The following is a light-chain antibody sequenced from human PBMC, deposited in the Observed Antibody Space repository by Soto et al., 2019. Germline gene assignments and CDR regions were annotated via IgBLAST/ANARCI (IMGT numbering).Light chain of an antibody. CDR3: MQPLQPWT. CDR2: LGS. V-gene: IGKV2-28*01. Sequence: DIVMTQSPLSLPVTPGEPASISCRSSQSLLHSNGYNYLDWYLQKPGQSPQLLIYLGSNRAAGVPDRFSGSGSGTDFTLKSSRLEAEDVGVYYFMQPLQPWTVGQGPNVHSK. CDR1: QSLLHSNGYNY. J-gene: IGKJ1*01.